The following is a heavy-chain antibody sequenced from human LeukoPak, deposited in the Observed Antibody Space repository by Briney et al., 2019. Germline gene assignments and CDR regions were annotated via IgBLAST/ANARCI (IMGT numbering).Heavy chain of an antibody. J-gene: IGHJ4*02. CDR2: INWNGGSR. CDR1: GSTFDDYG. V-gene: IGHV3-20*04. Sequence: GGSLRLSCVASGSTFDDYGMSWVRQAPGKGLEWVAGINWNGGSRSYADSVKGRFTISRDNAKNSLYLRMNSLRAEDTALYYCARLGSSGWLHFIAYWGQGTLVTVSS. CDR3: ARLGSSGWLHFIAY. D-gene: IGHD6-19*01.